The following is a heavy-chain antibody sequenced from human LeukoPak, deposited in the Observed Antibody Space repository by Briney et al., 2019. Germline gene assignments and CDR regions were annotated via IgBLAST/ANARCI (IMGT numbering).Heavy chain of an antibody. J-gene: IGHJ4*02. Sequence: SVKVSCKASGFTFTSSAMQWVRQARGQRLEWIGWIVVGSGNTNYAQKFQERVTITRDMSTSTAYMEPSSLRSEDTAVYYCAAAPVEVGELSYDFDYWGQGTLVTVSS. CDR2: IVVGSGNT. CDR1: GFTFTSSA. V-gene: IGHV1-58*02. CDR3: AAAPVEVGELSYDFDY. D-gene: IGHD3-16*02.